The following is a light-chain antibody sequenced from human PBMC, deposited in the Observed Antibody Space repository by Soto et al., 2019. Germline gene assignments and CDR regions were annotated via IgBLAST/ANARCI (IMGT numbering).Light chain of an antibody. V-gene: IGKV3-15*01. CDR1: QSVRTN. Sequence: EIVMTQYPDTLSVSPGETVTLACRASQSVRTNLAWYQHKPGQSPRLLIYGASNRATGFPARFSGSGSGTEFTLTISSLQSEDFVVYYCQQCGSPPFTFGPGTKV. CDR3: QQCGSPPFT. J-gene: IGKJ3*01. CDR2: GAS.